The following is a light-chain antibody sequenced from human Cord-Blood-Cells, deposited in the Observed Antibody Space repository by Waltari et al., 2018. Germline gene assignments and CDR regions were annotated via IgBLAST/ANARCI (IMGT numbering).Light chain of an antibody. Sequence: EIVMTQSPATLSVSPGARAPLSSRASQSVSSNLAWYQQKPGQTPRLLIYGASTRATGIPARFSGSGSGTEFTLTISSLQSEDFAVYYCQQYNNWPVTFGQGTKLEIK. CDR2: GAS. V-gene: IGKV3-15*01. CDR1: QSVSSN. J-gene: IGKJ2*01. CDR3: QQYNNWPVT.